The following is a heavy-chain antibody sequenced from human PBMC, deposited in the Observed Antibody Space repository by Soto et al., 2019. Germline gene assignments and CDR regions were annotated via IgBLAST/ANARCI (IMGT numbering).Heavy chain of an antibody. CDR1: GYTFTSYD. CDR3: ARERNMYGMDV. Sequence: QVQLVQSGAEVKKPGASVKVSCKASGYTFTSYDINWVRQATGQGVEWMGWMNPNSGNTVYAQKFQDRVTMTRNASIRTAYMELSSLRSEVTAVYYCARERNMYGMDVWGQGTTVTVSS. CDR2: MNPNSGNT. J-gene: IGHJ6*02. V-gene: IGHV1-8*01. D-gene: IGHD1-1*01.